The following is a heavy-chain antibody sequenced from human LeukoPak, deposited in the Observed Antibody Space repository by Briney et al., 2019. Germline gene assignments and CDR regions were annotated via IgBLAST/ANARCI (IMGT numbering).Heavy chain of an antibody. D-gene: IGHD4-17*01. V-gene: IGHV1-46*01. Sequence: ASVKVSCKASGYTFTIYYMHWVRQAPGQGLEWMGIINPSSGSTSYAQKSQGRITMTRDTSTSTVYMELSSLRSEDTAVYYCARGGDYGDYRDAFNIWGQGTMVTVSS. CDR2: INPSSGST. J-gene: IGHJ3*02. CDR3: ARGGDYGDYRDAFNI. CDR1: GYTFTIYY.